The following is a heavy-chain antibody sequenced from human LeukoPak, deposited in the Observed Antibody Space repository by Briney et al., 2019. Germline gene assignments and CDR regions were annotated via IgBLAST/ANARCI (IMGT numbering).Heavy chain of an antibody. CDR3: ARGYTRYYFAY. J-gene: IGHJ4*02. CDR1: GFTVSSDY. Sequence: GGSLRLSCAASGFTVSSDYMTWVRQAPGKGLEWVSVIYSGGSTYYADSVKGRFTISRDNSKNTLYLQMNSLRAEDTAVYYCARGYTRYYFAYWGQGSLVTVSS. V-gene: IGHV3-53*01. D-gene: IGHD5-18*01. CDR2: IYSGGST.